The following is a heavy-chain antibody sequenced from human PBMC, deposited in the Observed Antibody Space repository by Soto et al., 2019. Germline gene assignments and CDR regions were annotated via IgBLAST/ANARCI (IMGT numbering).Heavy chain of an antibody. V-gene: IGHV4-31*03. CDR3: ARDEDHGSGLSGGMDV. Sequence: QVQLQESGPGLVKPSETLSLSCNVSGGSISSDDFFWSWVLQHPARGLEWMGYIYHSGTTYYNPSLQSRITISVDTSKNQFSLKLRSVTAADTAVYFCARDEDHGSGLSGGMDVWGQGTAVTVS. J-gene: IGHJ6*02. CDR1: GGSISSDDFF. D-gene: IGHD3-10*01. CDR2: IYHSGTT.